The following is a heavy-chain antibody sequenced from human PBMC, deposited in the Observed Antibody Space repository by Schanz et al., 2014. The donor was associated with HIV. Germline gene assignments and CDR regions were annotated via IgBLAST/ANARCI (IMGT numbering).Heavy chain of an antibody. CDR1: GFTFSNFA. CDR2: ISYDGSDK. D-gene: IGHD3-3*01. V-gene: IGHV3-30*18. CDR3: AKDQGYDFWSGYYNYYGMDV. Sequence: QVQLVESGGGVVQPGRSLRLSCAASGFTFSNFAMHWVRQAPGKGLEWVAVISYDGSDKYHADSVKGRFTISRDNSKNTLYLQMNSLRAEDTAVYYCAKDQGYDFWSGYYNYYGMDVWGQGTTVTVSS. J-gene: IGHJ6*02.